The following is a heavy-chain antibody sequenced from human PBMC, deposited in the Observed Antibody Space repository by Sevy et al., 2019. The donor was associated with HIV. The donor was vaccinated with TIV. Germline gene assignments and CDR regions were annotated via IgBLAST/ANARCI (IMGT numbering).Heavy chain of an antibody. J-gene: IGHJ4*02. CDR3: ARRGAVAGGGFDY. D-gene: IGHD6-19*01. CDR2: IHPGDSDT. V-gene: IGHV5-51*01. Sequence: GESLKISCKGSEYSFTNYRIGWVRQMPGKGLEWMGIIHPGDSDTRYSPSFQGQVTISADNSISTAYLQWSSLKASDSAMYYCARRGAVAGGGFDYWGQGTLVTVSS. CDR1: EYSFTNYR.